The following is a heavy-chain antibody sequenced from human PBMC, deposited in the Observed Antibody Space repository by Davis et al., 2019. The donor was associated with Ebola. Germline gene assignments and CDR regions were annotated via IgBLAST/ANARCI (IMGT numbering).Heavy chain of an antibody. CDR2: IHPADSDT. J-gene: IGHJ4*02. CDR1: GYSFTSYW. CDR3: ARSYSSSWYYLSY. Sequence: GGSLRLSCKGSGYSFTSYWIGWVRQLPGKGLEWMGIIHPADSDTRYSPSFQGQVTISADKSISTAYLQWSSLKASDTAMYYCARSYSSSWYYLSYWGQGTLVTVSS. D-gene: IGHD6-13*01. V-gene: IGHV5-51*01.